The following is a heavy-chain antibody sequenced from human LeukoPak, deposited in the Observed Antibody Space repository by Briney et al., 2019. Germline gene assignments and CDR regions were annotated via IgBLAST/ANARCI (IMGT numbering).Heavy chain of an antibody. CDR2: ISDSGSYM. D-gene: IGHD2-2*01. CDR3: ARYCSSSTCSDYYYYGMDV. V-gene: IGHV3-21*01. CDR1: GFTFRSYS. J-gene: IGHJ6*02. Sequence: PGGSLRLSCAASGFTFRSYSMNWVRQAPGKGLEWVPSISDSGSYMFYGDSVKGRFTISRDNAKKLLYLQMNSLRAEDTALYFCARYCSSSTCSDYYYYGMDVWGQGTTVTVSS.